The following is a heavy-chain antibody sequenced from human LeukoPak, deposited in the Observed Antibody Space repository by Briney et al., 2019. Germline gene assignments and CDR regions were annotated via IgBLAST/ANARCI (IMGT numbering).Heavy chain of an antibody. CDR1: GYTFTSYG. V-gene: IGHV1-18*01. J-gene: IGHJ4*02. CDR2: ISAYNGNT. Sequence: GASVKVSCKASGYTFTSYGISWVRQAPGQGLEWMGWISAYNGNTNYAQKLQGRVTMTTDTSTSTAYMELRSLRSDDTAVYYCARDFDVSGVVVAATPFDYWGQGTLVTVSS. D-gene: IGHD2-15*01. CDR3: ARDFDVSGVVVAATPFDY.